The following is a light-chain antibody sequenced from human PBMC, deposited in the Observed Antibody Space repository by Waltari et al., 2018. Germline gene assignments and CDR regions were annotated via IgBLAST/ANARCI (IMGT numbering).Light chain of an antibody. V-gene: IGKV3-15*01. CDR2: AAF. CDR1: QSVSNN. CDR3: QQYHEWPYT. Sequence: ETVMIQSPVTLSVSPGATVTLSCRASQSVSNNVAWYQQTPGQAPRLLIYAAFSRGNAITARFGGSGSGTDFTLTITPLQSEDFGVYYCQQYHEWPYTFGQGTKLE. J-gene: IGKJ2*01.